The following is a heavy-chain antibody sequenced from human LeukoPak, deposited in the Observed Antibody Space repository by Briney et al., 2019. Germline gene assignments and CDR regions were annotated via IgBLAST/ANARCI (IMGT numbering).Heavy chain of an antibody. Sequence: GGSLRLSCAASGFTFSSYWMHWVRHAPGKGLVWVSRINSDGCSTSYADSVKGRFTISRDNAKNSLYLQMNSLRAEDTAVYYCARDRPGGVAPDAFDIWGQGTMVTVSS. J-gene: IGHJ3*02. CDR1: GFTFSSYW. CDR3: ARDRPGGVAPDAFDI. D-gene: IGHD3-3*01. V-gene: IGHV3-74*01. CDR2: INSDGCST.